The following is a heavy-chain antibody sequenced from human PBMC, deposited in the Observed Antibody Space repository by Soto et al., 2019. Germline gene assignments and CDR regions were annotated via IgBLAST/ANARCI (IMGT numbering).Heavy chain of an antibody. Sequence: ASVKVSCKASGGTFSSYAISWVRQAPGQGLEWMGGIIPIFGTANYAQKFQGRVTITADESTSTAYMELSSLRSEDTAVYYCARIPLXITGTTPLDYYYYGMDVWGQGTTVSVSS. CDR2: IIPIFGTA. V-gene: IGHV1-69*13. CDR3: ARIPLXITGTTPLDYYYYGMDV. CDR1: GGTFSSYA. D-gene: IGHD1-7*01. J-gene: IGHJ6*02.